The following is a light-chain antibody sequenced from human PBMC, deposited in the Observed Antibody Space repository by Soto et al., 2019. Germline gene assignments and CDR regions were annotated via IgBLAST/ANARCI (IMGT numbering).Light chain of an antibody. V-gene: IGLV2-8*01. CDR2: EVS. CDR1: SSDVGAYSY. Sequence: QSALTQPPSASGSPGQSVTISCTGTSSDVGAYSYVSWYQQHPGKAPKLMIYEVSKRPSGVPDRFSGSKSGNTASLTVSVLKAEDEADYYCNSYAGSNNFVVFGGGTKLTVL. CDR3: NSYAGSNNFVV. J-gene: IGLJ2*01.